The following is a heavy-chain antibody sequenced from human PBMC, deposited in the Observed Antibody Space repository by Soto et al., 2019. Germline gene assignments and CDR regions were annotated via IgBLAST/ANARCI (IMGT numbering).Heavy chain of an antibody. Sequence: GASVKVSCKASGYTFTSYGISWVRQAPGQGLEWMGLISPSSGSTNYAQKFQGRVTMTRDTSTSTVYMELSSLRSEDTAVYYCARHLHSDSVHITPVSPDYWGQGTLVTVYS. CDR1: GYTFTSYG. CDR2: ISPSSGST. J-gene: IGHJ4*02. V-gene: IGHV1-18*01. CDR3: ARHLHSDSVHITPVSPDY. D-gene: IGHD4-4*01.